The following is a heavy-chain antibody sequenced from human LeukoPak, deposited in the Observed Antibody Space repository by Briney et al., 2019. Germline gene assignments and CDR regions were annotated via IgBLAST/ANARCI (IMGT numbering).Heavy chain of an antibody. CDR2: IYYSGST. CDR3: ARSISSGWYDAFDI. J-gene: IGHJ3*02. D-gene: IGHD6-19*01. Sequence: SETLSLTCTVSGGSVSSGSYYWRWIRQHPGKGLEWIGYIYYSGSTYYNPSLKSRVTISVDTSKNQFSLKLSSVTAADTAVYYCARSISSGWYDAFDIWGQGTTVTVSS. CDR1: GGSVSSGSYY. V-gene: IGHV4-31*03.